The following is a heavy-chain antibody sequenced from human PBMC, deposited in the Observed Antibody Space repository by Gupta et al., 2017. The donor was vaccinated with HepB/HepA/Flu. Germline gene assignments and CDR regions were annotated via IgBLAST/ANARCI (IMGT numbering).Heavy chain of an antibody. CDR3: AKDLHFWSAMDV. J-gene: IGHJ6*03. CDR2: IGSDMRT. Sequence: EVHLLQYGGGLVQPGGSLKLSCASSALTLTGTAMSWVRQAPGKGLEWGSGIGSDMRTHYADSVKGRFTIARDNSQNTVSLEMNSLRAEDTAVDYCAKDLHFWSAMDVCGEGTTVTVSS. D-gene: IGHD3-3*02. V-gene: IGHV3-23*01. CDR1: ALTLTGTA.